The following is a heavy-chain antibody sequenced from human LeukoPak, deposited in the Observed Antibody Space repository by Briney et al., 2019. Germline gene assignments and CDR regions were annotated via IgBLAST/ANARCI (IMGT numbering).Heavy chain of an antibody. Sequence: ASVKVSCKVSGYTFTSYGISWVRQAPGQGLEWMGWISAYNGNTNYAQKLQGRVTMTTDTSTSTAYMELRSLRSDDTAVYYCARCPTTSGGSCYSYFDYWGQGTLVTVSS. V-gene: IGHV1-18*04. J-gene: IGHJ4*02. CDR2: ISAYNGNT. D-gene: IGHD2-15*01. CDR1: GYTFTSYG. CDR3: ARCPTTSGGSCYSYFDY.